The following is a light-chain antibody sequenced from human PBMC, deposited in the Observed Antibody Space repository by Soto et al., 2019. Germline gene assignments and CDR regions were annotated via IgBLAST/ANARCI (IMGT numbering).Light chain of an antibody. CDR1: QSISAN. CDR2: GAS. CDR3: QQYHNWPPIT. Sequence: EIVMTQSTATLSVSPGERVTLSCRASQSISANLAWYHHKPGQPPRLLIYGASTRATGIPARFFGSGSGTEFTLTISSLQSEDFAVYYCQQYHNWPPITFGQGTRLEI. J-gene: IGKJ5*01. V-gene: IGKV3-15*01.